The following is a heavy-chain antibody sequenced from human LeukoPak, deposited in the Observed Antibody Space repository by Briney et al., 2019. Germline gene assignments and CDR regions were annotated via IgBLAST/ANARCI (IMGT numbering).Heavy chain of an antibody. CDR3: ARQTYYYDSGGYVYYFDY. J-gene: IGHJ4*02. D-gene: IGHD3-22*01. CDR1: GDSISSYY. V-gene: IGHV4-59*08. CDR2: IYYSGST. Sequence: SETLSPTCTVSGDSISSYYWSWIRQPPGKGLEWIAYIYYSGSTNYNPSLKSRVTISVDTSKNQFSLKLTSVTAADTAVYYCARQTYYYDSGGYVYYFDYWGQGTLVTVSS.